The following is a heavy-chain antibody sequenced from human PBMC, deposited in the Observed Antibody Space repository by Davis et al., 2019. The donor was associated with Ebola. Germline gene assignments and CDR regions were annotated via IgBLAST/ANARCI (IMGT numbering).Heavy chain of an antibody. CDR2: IYYSGST. V-gene: IGHV4-38-2*02. Sequence: PSETLSLTCAVSGYSISSGDYWAWIRQPPGKALEWIGSIYYSGSTVYNPSLKSRITVSVDTSKNQFSLNLRSVTAADTAVYYCARDRDILLVPAPMREVFSSHNWFDPWGQGTLVTVSS. CDR3: ARDRDILLVPAPMREVFSSHNWFDP. J-gene: IGHJ5*02. CDR1: GYSISSGDY. D-gene: IGHD2-2*01.